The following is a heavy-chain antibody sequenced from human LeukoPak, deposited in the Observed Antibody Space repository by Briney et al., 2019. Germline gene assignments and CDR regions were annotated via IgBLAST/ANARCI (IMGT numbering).Heavy chain of an antibody. CDR2: IYFSGST. D-gene: IGHD1-26*01. J-gene: IGHJ4*02. CDR3: ARDEGSGSYAWDY. V-gene: IGHV4-4*07. Sequence: PETLSLTCTVSGGSISSNYWSWIRQPAGKGLEWIGRIYFSGSTNYNPSLKSRVTMSLDTSKNQFSLKMRSMTAADTAVYYCARDEGSGSYAWDYWGQGTLVTVSS. CDR1: GGSISSNY.